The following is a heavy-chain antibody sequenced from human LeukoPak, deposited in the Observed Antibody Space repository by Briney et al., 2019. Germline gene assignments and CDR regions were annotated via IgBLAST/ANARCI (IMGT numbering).Heavy chain of an antibody. V-gene: IGHV4-39*01. CDR2: ICYNGNT. Sequence: SETLSLTCNVSGGSIGGHTFYWDWIRQPPGKGLEWIATICYNGNTFYNPSLKSRVAISIDMSKSQFSLRLSSVSAADTAVYYCARLTALAGHRGAFDIWGPGTMVTVSS. J-gene: IGHJ3*02. CDR3: ARLTALAGHRGAFDI. D-gene: IGHD6-19*01. CDR1: GGSIGGHTFY.